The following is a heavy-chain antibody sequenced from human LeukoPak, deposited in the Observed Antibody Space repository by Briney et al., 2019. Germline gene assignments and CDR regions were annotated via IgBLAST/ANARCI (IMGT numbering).Heavy chain of an antibody. Sequence: GGSLRLSCAASGFTFSSYCMNWVRQAPGKGLEWVSFISTSSSYIHYADSVKGRFTISRDNARNSLYLQMNSLRAEDTAVYYCARLGLMRGGDYWGQGTLVTVSS. CDR2: ISTSSSYI. D-gene: IGHD2-15*01. CDR3: ARLGLMRGGDY. J-gene: IGHJ4*02. CDR1: GFTFSSYC. V-gene: IGHV3-21*01.